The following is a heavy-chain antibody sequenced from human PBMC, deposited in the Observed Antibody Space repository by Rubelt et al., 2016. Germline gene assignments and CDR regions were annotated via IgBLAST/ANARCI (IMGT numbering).Heavy chain of an antibody. CDR1: GFTFTDYY. D-gene: IGHD6-6*01. CDR3: AREAYRQLNY. V-gene: IGHV3-11*01. J-gene: IGHJ4*02. Sequence: VQLVESGGVLVQPGGSLRLSCAASGFTFTDYYMSWIRQAPGKGLEWVAYITRDGSTTNYADSVKGRFTISRDNGKNSLYLQMNSLRADDTAVYYCAREAYRQLNYWGQGTLVTVSS. CDR2: ITRDGSTT.